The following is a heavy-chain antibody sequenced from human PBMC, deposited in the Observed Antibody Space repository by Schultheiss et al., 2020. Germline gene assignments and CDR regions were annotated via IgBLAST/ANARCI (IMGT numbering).Heavy chain of an antibody. D-gene: IGHD6-13*01. CDR2: IYYSGST. J-gene: IGHJ4*02. CDR3: ARGGIAAASDY. CDR1: GTSIRTYY. V-gene: IGHV4-59*08. Sequence: SETLSLTCTVSGTSIRTYYWSWIRQPPGKGLEWIGYIYYSGSTNYNPSLKSRVTISVDTSKNQFSLKLSSVTAADTAVYYCARGGIAAASDYWGQGTLVTVSS.